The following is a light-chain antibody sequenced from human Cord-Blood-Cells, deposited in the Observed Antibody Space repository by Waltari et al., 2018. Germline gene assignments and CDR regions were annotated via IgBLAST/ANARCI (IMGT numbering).Light chain of an antibody. Sequence: EMVLTQSPATLSLSAGDSATLCSRASLSVSSYLSWYQQKHAQAPRLLISDASNSATGIPARFSGSSSATDFTLPISSLEPPEYSVYYCQQRSNWPPLTFGGGTKVEIK. CDR3: QQRSNWPPLT. V-gene: IGKV3-11*01. CDR2: DAS. CDR1: LSVSSY. J-gene: IGKJ4*01.